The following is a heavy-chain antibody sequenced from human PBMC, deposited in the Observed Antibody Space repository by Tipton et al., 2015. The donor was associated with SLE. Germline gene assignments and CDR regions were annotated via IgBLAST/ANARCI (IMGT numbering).Heavy chain of an antibody. CDR3: ASGLHYYPSY. Sequence: TLSLTCTVSGGSISSYYWSWIRQPPGKGLEWIGYIYYSGSTNYTPSLKSRVTISVDTSKNQFSLKLSSVTAADTAVYYCASGLHYYPSYWGQGTLVTVSS. D-gene: IGHD3-10*01. V-gene: IGHV4-59*01. CDR2: IYYSGST. J-gene: IGHJ4*02. CDR1: GGSISSYY.